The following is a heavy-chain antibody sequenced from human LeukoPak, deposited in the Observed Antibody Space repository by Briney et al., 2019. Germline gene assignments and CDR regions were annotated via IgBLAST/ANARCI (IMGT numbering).Heavy chain of an antibody. CDR2: ISYDGSNK. D-gene: IGHD5-18*01. Sequence: GGSLRLSCAASGFTFSSYGMHWVRQAPGKGLEWVAVISYDGSNKYYAGSVKGRFTISRDNSKNTLYLQMNSLRAEDTAVYYCAKDNQAYTAMEDNYFDYWGQGTLVTVSS. CDR3: AKDNQAYTAMEDNYFDY. CDR1: GFTFSSYG. V-gene: IGHV3-30*18. J-gene: IGHJ4*02.